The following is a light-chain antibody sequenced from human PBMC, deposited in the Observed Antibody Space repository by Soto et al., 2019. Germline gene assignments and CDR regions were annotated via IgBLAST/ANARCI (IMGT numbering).Light chain of an antibody. CDR3: QQYYSYPYT. CDR2: AAS. V-gene: IGKV1-8*01. J-gene: IGKJ2*01. Sequence: AIRMTQSPSSLSASTGDRVTITCRASQGISSYLAWYQQKPGKAPKLLIYAASTLQSGVPSRFSGSGSGTDFTLTISCLQSEDFATSSCQQYYSYPYTFGQGTKLEIK. CDR1: QGISSY.